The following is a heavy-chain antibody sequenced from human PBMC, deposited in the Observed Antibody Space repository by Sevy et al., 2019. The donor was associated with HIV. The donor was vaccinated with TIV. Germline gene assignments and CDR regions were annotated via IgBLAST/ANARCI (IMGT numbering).Heavy chain of an antibody. CDR2: IGYDGSDK. Sequence: GGSLRLSCIASGFTFRNYGIHWVRQAPGKGLDWVAVIGYDGSDKYYADSVKGRFTISRQNSKHTLFLQMNSLRVEDTAVYYCAKERGGSYIPYFYGMDVWGQGTAVTVSS. J-gene: IGHJ6*02. D-gene: IGHD1-26*01. CDR3: AKERGGSYIPYFYGMDV. CDR1: GFTFRNYG. V-gene: IGHV3-30*18.